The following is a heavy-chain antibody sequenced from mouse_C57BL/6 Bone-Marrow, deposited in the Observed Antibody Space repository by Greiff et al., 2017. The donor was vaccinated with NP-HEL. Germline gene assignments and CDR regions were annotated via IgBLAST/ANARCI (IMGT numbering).Heavy chain of an antibody. CDR2: ILPGSGST. Sequence: QVQLQQSGAELLKPGASVKLSCKATGYTFTGYWIEWVKQRPGHGLEWIGEILPGSGSTNYNEKFKGKATFTADTSSNTSYMQLSSRTTEDSAIYVCARVGGYWYFDVWGTGTTVTVSS. CDR1: GYTFTGYW. J-gene: IGHJ1*03. V-gene: IGHV1-9*01. CDR3: ARVGGYWYFDV.